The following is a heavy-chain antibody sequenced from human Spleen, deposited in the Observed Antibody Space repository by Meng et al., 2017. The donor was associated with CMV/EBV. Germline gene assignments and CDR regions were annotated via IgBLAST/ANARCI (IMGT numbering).Heavy chain of an antibody. Sequence: VQLLGSGGGLLKRGGSRILSCAVSGFTFSDYNIHWVRQAPGKGLVWVSRINTDANERTYEDSVKGRFSITRDNAKNTVFLQMNSLRAEDTAIYYCARDRDWELFDYWGQGILVTVAS. J-gene: IGHJ4*02. D-gene: IGHD3-10*01. CDR3: ARDRDWELFDY. V-gene: IGHV3-74*03. CDR1: GFTFSDYN. CDR2: INTDANER.